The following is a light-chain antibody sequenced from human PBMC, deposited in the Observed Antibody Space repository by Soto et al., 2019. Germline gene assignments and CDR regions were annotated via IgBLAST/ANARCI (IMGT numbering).Light chain of an antibody. V-gene: IGKV1-5*03. CDR1: QSISSW. CDR2: KAS. CDR3: QQYNSYPCS. Sequence: DTQMTQSPSTLSASVGDRVTITCRASQSISSWLAWYQQKPEKAPNLLIFKASTLESGVPSRFSGSGSGTEFTLTISSLQPDDFATYYCQQYNSYPCSFGQGTKVEIK. J-gene: IGKJ1*01.